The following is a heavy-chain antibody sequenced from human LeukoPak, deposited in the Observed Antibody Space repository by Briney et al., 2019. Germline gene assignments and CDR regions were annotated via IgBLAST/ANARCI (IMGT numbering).Heavy chain of an antibody. CDR2: LYYTGST. Sequence: SQTLSLTRIVSVGSLSRGGYYWNWIRQHPGKGLEWIGYLYYTGSTYYNPSLKSRVTISVDTSKNQFSLKLSSVTAADTAVYYCVREWSYYDGSENRPDAFVIWGQGTMVAVSS. J-gene: IGHJ3*02. CDR1: VGSLSRGGYY. D-gene: IGHD3-22*01. V-gene: IGHV4-31*03. CDR3: VREWSYYDGSENRPDAFVI.